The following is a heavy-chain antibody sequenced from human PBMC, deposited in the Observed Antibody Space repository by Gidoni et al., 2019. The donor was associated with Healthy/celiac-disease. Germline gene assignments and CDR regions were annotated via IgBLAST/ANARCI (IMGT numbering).Heavy chain of an antibody. D-gene: IGHD5-18*01. CDR2: IYSGGST. J-gene: IGHJ4*02. Sequence: EVQLVESGGGLVQPGWSLRLSCSASGFTVSSNYMSWVRQAPGKGLEWVSVIYSGGSTYYADSVKGRFTISRDNSKNTLYLQMNSLRAEDTAVYYCASPGYSYGPLDYWGQGTLVTVSS. CDR3: ASPGYSYGPLDY. CDR1: GFTVSSNY. V-gene: IGHV3-66*01.